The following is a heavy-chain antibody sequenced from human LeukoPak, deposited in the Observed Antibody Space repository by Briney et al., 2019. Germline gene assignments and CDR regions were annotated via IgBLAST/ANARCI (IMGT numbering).Heavy chain of an antibody. Sequence: GGSLRLSCAASGFTFSDYYMSWIRQAPGKGLEWVSYISSSGSTIYYADSVKGRFTISRDNAKNSLYLQMNSLRAEDTAVYYCACRRDGYNYDARGGFDYWGQGTLVTVSS. J-gene: IGHJ4*02. CDR3: ACRRDGYNYDARGGFDY. D-gene: IGHD5-24*01. CDR1: GFTFSDYY. V-gene: IGHV3-11*01. CDR2: ISSSGSTI.